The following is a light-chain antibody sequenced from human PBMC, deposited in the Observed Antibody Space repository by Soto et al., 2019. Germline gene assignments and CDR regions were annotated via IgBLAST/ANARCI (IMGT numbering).Light chain of an antibody. V-gene: IGKV3-20*01. CDR3: QQYDSSPRT. CDR2: GAS. J-gene: IGKJ1*01. Sequence: EIVLTQSPGTQSLSPGERATLSCRASQSINSNYLAWYQQKPGQSPRVLMYGASSRAPGIPDRFSGSASETDFTLTISRLEPEDFAVYYCQQYDSSPRTFGQGTKVEIK. CDR1: QSINSNY.